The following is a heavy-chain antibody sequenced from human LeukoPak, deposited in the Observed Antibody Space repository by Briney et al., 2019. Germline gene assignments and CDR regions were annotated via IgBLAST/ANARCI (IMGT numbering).Heavy chain of an antibody. CDR1: GFTFSSYA. CDR2: ISGSGGST. CDR3: ANTYYYGSGSYFVSSWFDP. V-gene: IGHV3-23*01. D-gene: IGHD3-10*01. J-gene: IGHJ5*02. Sequence: PGGSLRLSCAASGFTFSSYAMSWVRQAPGKGLEWVSAISGSGGSTYYADSVKGRFTISRDNSKNTLYLQMNSLRAEDTAVYYCANTYYYGSGSYFVSSWFDPWGQGTLVTVSS.